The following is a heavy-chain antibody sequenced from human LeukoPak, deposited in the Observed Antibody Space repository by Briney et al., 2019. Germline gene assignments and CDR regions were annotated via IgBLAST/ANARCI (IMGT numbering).Heavy chain of an antibody. J-gene: IGHJ5*02. Sequence: PGGSLRLSCAASGFTFTRYAMGWVRQAPGKGLEWVAGISYDGGNTNYADSVKGRFTMSRDNSKNTLYLQMSSLRAEDTTVYYCARDVNGAGRYLLDTRGQGTLWTVSS. CDR1: GFTFTRYA. D-gene: IGHD3-10*01. CDR2: ISYDGGNT. CDR3: ARDVNGAGRYLLDT. V-gene: IGHV3-30*04.